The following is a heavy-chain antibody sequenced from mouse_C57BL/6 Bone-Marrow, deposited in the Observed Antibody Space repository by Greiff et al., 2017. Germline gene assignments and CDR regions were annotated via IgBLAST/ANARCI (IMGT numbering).Heavy chain of an antibody. CDR1: GYTFPSYC. Sequence: QVQLQQSGAELARPGASVKLSCKASGYTFPSYCISWVKQRPGQGLEWIGKIYPRIGAPYYNEKFKGKATLTADKSSSTAYMELRSLTSEDSAVYFCARGRRRLHWFAYGGQGTLVTGSA. CDR2: IYPRIGAP. V-gene: IGHV1-81*01. J-gene: IGHJ3*01. D-gene: IGHD3-2*02. CDR3: ARGRRRLHWFAY.